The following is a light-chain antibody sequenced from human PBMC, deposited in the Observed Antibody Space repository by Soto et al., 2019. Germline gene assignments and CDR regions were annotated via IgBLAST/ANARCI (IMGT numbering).Light chain of an antibody. CDR2: GAS. CDR3: QQYVTSSWT. V-gene: IGKV3-20*01. Sequence: EIVLTQSPGTLSLSPGERATLSCRASQSISSSFLAWYQERPGQSPRLIIYGASSRATGIPDRFSGSGSGTESTLTISRLDLEDSAFYYCQQYVTSSWTFGQGTKVDIK. CDR1: QSISSSF. J-gene: IGKJ1*01.